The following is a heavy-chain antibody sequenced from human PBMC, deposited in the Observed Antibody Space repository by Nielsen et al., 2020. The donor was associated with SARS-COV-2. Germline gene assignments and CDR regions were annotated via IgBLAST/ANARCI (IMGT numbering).Heavy chain of an antibody. CDR3: VRGLQVPNGLAHR. Sequence: GESLKISCAASGFNFSGCWMSWVRQAPGKGLEWVANIRQDGSENYYVDSLKGRISISRDNAKNSMYLQMNSLRDEDTAVYYCVRGLQVPNGLAHRWGQGTLVTVSS. CDR1: GFNFSGCW. V-gene: IGHV3-7*04. J-gene: IGHJ4*02. D-gene: IGHD3-16*01. CDR2: IRQDGSEN.